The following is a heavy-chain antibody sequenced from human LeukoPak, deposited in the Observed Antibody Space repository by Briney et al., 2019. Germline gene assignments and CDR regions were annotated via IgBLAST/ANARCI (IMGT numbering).Heavy chain of an antibody. CDR1: GGSFTSYY. Sequence: SETLSLTCIVSGGSFTSYYWSWIRQPPGKGLEWIGYIYYSGSTNYNPSLKNRVTISVDTSKNQFSLKLSSVTAADTAVYYCARVRGSTSWHYFDYWGQGTLVTVSS. CDR3: ARVRGSTSWHYFDY. D-gene: IGHD6-13*01. V-gene: IGHV4-59*01. J-gene: IGHJ4*02. CDR2: IYYSGST.